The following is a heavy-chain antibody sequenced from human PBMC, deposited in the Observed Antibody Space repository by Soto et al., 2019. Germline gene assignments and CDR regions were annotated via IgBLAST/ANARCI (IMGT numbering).Heavy chain of an antibody. D-gene: IGHD2-15*01. CDR1: GFTFSNAW. V-gene: IGHV3-15*01. CDR2: VKSKTEGGTT. CDR3: TTDYCSGGSCYSGFYFMDV. J-gene: IGHJ6*03. Sequence: GGSLRLSCAASGFTFSNAWMSWVRQAPGKGLEWVGRVKSKTEGGTTDYAAPVKGRFTISREDSKNMLYLQMNSLKTEDTAVYFCTTDYCSGGSCYSGFYFMDVWGKGTTVTVSS.